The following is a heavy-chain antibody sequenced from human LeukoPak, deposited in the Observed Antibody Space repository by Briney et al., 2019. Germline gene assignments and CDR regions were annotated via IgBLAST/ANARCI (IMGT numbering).Heavy chain of an antibody. J-gene: IGHJ4*02. Sequence: GRSLRLSCAASGFTFSSYGMHWVRQAPGKGLEGVAVISYDGSNKYYADSVKGRFTISRDNSKNTLYLQMNSLRAEDTAVYYCAKAMVRGVISPFDYWGQGTLVTVSS. V-gene: IGHV3-30*18. CDR1: GFTFSSYG. CDR2: ISYDGSNK. CDR3: AKAMVRGVISPFDY. D-gene: IGHD3-10*01.